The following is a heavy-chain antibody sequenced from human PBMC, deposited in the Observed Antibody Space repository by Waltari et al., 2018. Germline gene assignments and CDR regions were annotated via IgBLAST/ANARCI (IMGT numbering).Heavy chain of an antibody. J-gene: IGHJ5*02. D-gene: IGHD3-10*01. V-gene: IGHV3-33*01. CDR2: IWYDGSYR. CDR1: GFTFSAYG. Sequence: QVQLVESGGGVVQPGRSLRLSCAASGFTFSAYGMHWVRQAPGKGLEWVAVIWYDGSYRYYVDSVKGRFTISRDNAKNTLYLQMNSLRAEDTAVYYCARDFRGWFDPWGQGTLVTVSS. CDR3: ARDFRGWFDP.